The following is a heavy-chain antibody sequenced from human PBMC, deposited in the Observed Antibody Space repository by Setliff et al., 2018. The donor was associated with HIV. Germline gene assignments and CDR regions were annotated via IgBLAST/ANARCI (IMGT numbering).Heavy chain of an antibody. CDR3: ARDPIAAAYYYYYMDV. J-gene: IGHJ6*03. Sequence: PGGSLRLSCAASGFTFSSYSMNWVRQAPGKGLEWVSSISSSSSYIYYADSVKGRFTISRDNAKNSLYLQMNSLRAADTAVYYCARDPIAAAYYYYYMDVWGKGTTVTVSS. D-gene: IGHD6-13*01. CDR2: ISSSSSYI. V-gene: IGHV3-21*01. CDR1: GFTFSSYS.